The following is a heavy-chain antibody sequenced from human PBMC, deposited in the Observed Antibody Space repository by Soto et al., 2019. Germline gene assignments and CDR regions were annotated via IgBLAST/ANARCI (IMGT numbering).Heavy chain of an antibody. CDR2: IYSGGST. J-gene: IGHJ4*02. D-gene: IGHD3-10*01. V-gene: IGHV3-66*01. CDR1: GLTFSSNS. Sequence: EVQLVESGGGLVQPGGSLSLSCEASGLTFSSNSMSWVRQAPGKGLEWVSVIYSGGSTYYADSVKGRFTISRDNSKNTLYLQMNSLRAEDTAVYYCARDSHYYGSGSYSNYWGQGTLVTVSS. CDR3: ARDSHYYGSGSYSNY.